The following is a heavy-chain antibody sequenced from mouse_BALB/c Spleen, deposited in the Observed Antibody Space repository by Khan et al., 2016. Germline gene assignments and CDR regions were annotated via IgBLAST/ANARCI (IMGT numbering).Heavy chain of an antibody. CDR2: ITHYNGDT. V-gene: IGHV1-37*01. Sequence: IQLVQSGPEPVKPGVSVKISCKASGYAFTGYFMNWVKQSHGKSPEWIGRITHYNGDTFYNQKFKGKATLTVDKSSSTAHMELLSLTSSVSADYCCGRRSLRLTAMDNWGQGTSVTVSS. CDR1: GYAFTGYF. CDR3: GRRSLRLTAMDN. D-gene: IGHD1-2*01. J-gene: IGHJ4*01.